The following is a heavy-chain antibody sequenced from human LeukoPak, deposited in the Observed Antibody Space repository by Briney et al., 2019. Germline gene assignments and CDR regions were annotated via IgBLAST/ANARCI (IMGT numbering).Heavy chain of an antibody. CDR3: ARAIPWELGFDY. CDR2: INPSGGST. Sequence: ASVKVSCKASGYTFTSYYMHWVRQAPGQGLEWMGIINPSGGSTSYAQKFQGRVTMTRDMSTSTVYMELSSLRSEDTAVYYCARAIPWELGFDYWGQGTLVTVSS. CDR1: GYTFTSYY. D-gene: IGHD1-26*01. V-gene: IGHV1-46*01. J-gene: IGHJ4*02.